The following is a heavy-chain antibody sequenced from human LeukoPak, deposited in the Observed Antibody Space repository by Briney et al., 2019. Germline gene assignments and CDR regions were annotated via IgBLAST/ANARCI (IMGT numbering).Heavy chain of an antibody. CDR1: GYTFTSYG. CDR2: ISAYNGNT. D-gene: IGHD6-13*01. V-gene: IGHV1-18*01. Sequence: GASVKVSCKASGYTFTSYGISWVRQAPGQGLEWMGWISAYNGNTNYAQKLQGRVTMTTDTSTSTAYMELRSLRSDDTAVYYCARSPEAAGTGGPGGMLIDYWGQGTLVTVSS. CDR3: ARSPEAAGTGGPGGMLIDY. J-gene: IGHJ4*02.